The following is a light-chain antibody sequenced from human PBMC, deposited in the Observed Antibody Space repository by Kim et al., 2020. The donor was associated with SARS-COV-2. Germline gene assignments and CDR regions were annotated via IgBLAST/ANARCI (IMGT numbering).Light chain of an antibody. Sequence: GQSLTLPCTGTTSDIGGYNYVSWYQQHPGKAPKLLIYDVTDRSSGVPDRFAGSKAGNTASLIISGLQPEDEATYYCSSYKDSSTYAFGTGTKGTVL. CDR2: DVT. CDR1: TSDIGGYNY. CDR3: SSYKDSSTYA. V-gene: IGLV2-14*03. J-gene: IGLJ1*01.